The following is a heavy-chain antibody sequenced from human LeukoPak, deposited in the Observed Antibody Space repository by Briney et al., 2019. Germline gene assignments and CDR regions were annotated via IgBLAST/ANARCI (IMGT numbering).Heavy chain of an antibody. CDR1: GGSISSGGYY. J-gene: IGHJ6*02. D-gene: IGHD3-16*01. Sequence: SETLSLTCTVSGGSISSGGYYWSWIRQPPGKGLEWIGYIYYSGSTNYNPSLKSRVTISVDTSKNQFSLKLSSATAADTAVYYCARRIGFGGMDVWGQGTTVTVSS. V-gene: IGHV4-61*08. CDR3: ARRIGFGGMDV. CDR2: IYYSGST.